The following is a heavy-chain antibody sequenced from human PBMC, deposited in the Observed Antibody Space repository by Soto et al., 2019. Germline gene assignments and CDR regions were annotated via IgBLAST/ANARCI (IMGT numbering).Heavy chain of an antibody. J-gene: IGHJ4*02. CDR3: AADATAWQQMVPSDY. D-gene: IGHD2-8*01. CDR1: GFAFTSSA. V-gene: IGHV1-58*01. Sequence: ASVKVSCKASGFAFTSSAFQWVRQARGQRLEWIGWIAVGSGYTNYAQRFQDRVTLTRDMSTATTYMELSRLTSEDTAIYYCAADATAWQQMVPSDYWGQGTLVTVSS. CDR2: IAVGSGYT.